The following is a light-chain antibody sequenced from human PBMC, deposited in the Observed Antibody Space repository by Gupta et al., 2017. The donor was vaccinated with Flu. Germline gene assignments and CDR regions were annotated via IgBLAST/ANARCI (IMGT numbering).Light chain of an antibody. CDR1: KSIRAK. CDR2: GGS. CDR3: QQYYYWAPWT. Sequence: ATASVSPVECASLYCVVCKSIRAKLAGYQQKHGQAPRILIYGGSTRATGIPARLSGSGCGRELGLTISSPQSEDFAVYYCQQYYYWAPWTFGPGTKVEIK. V-gene: IGKV3-15*01. J-gene: IGKJ1*01.